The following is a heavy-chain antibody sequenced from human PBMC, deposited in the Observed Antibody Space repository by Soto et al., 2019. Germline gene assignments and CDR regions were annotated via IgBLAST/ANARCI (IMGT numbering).Heavy chain of an antibody. Sequence: QLQLQESGPGLVKPSETLSLTCTVSGGSISSRGYYWGWIRQPPGKGLEWIGTIYYSGSTYYNPCLKSRVTISVDTSKNQFSLKLSSVTAADTAVYYCATSNWFDPWGQGTLVTVSS. V-gene: IGHV4-39*01. CDR1: GGSISSRGYY. CDR3: ATSNWFDP. J-gene: IGHJ5*02. CDR2: IYYSGST.